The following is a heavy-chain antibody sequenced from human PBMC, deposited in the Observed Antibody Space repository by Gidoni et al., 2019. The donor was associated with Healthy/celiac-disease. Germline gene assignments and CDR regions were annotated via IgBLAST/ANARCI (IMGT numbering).Heavy chain of an antibody. Sequence: QVQLQESGPGLVKPSGTLSLTCAVSGGSISSSNWWSWVRQPPGKGLEWIGELYHSGSTNYNPSLKSRVTISVDKSKNQFSLKLSSVTAADTAVYYCARRYCGGDCYFYYYYGMDVWGQGTTVTVSS. J-gene: IGHJ6*02. CDR2: LYHSGST. D-gene: IGHD2-21*02. V-gene: IGHV4-4*02. CDR3: ARRYCGGDCYFYYYYGMDV. CDR1: GGSISSSNW.